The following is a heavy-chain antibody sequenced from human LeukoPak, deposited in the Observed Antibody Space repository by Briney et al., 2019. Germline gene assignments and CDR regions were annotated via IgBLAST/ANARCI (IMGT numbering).Heavy chain of an antibody. CDR1: GYSISSGYY. CDR3: ARTTEGYCRGGSCYYYYYYMDV. D-gene: IGHD2-15*01. V-gene: IGHV4-38-2*02. J-gene: IGHJ6*03. Sequence: QTSETLSLTCTVSGYSISSGYYWGWIRQPPGKGLEWIGSIYHSGSTYYNPSLKNRVTISVDTSKNQYSLRLSSVTAADTAVYYCARTTEGYCRGGSCYYYYYYMDVWGKGTTVTVSS. CDR2: IYHSGST.